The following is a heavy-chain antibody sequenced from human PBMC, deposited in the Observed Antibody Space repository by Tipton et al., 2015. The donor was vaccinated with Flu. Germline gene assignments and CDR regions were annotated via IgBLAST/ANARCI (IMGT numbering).Heavy chain of an antibody. CDR2: IYYSGST. CDR3: ARQRRQWLVLDY. J-gene: IGHJ4*02. CDR1: GGSISSSSYY. Sequence: LRLSCTVSGGSISSSSYYWGWIRQPPGKGLEWIGSIYYSGSTYYNPSLKSRVTISVDTSKNQFSLKLSSVTAADTAVYYCARQRRQWLVLDYWGQGTLVTVSS. V-gene: IGHV4-39*01. D-gene: IGHD6-19*01.